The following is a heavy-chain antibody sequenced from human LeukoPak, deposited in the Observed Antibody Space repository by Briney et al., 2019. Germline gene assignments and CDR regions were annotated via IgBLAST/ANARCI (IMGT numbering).Heavy chain of an antibody. CDR3: ARHLNSGFDY. V-gene: IGHV4-59*08. J-gene: IGHJ4*02. D-gene: IGHD6-19*01. CDR2: ISNRGST. Sequence: SETLSLTCTVSGGSISSYYLSWIRQPPGKGLEWMGYISNRGSTDYNPSLTSRVTISADTSKNQFSLRLTSVTAADTAVYYCARHLNSGFDYWGQGTLVSVSS. CDR1: GGSISSYY.